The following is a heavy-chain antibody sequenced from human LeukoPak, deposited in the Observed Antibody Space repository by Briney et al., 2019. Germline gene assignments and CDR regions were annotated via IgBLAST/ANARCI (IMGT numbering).Heavy chain of an antibody. V-gene: IGHV3-30-3*01. D-gene: IGHD6-19*01. CDR2: ISYDGSNK. J-gene: IGHJ4*02. CDR1: GFTFGSYA. CDR3: ARDVAGYFDY. Sequence: GGSLRLSCAASGFTFGSYAMHWVRQAPGKGLERVAVISYDGSNKYYADSVKGRFTISRDNSKNTLYLQMNSLRAEDTAVYYCARDVAGYFDYWGQGTLVTVSS.